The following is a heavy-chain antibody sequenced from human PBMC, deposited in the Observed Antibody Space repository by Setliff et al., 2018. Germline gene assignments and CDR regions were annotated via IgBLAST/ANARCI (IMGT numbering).Heavy chain of an antibody. D-gene: IGHD3-3*01. Sequence: WGRRVRGGGGGWGARINGGGGITNYADSVKGRFTISRDNARNTLYLQMNSLRGEDTAVYYCARDVFDFRTGQGGPWGQGTRVTVSS. CDR3: ARDVFDFRTGQGGP. J-gene: IGHJ5*02. CDR2: INGGGGIT. V-gene: IGHV3-74*01.